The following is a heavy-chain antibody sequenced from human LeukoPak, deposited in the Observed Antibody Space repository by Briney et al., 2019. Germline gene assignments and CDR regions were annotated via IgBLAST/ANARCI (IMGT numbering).Heavy chain of an antibody. D-gene: IGHD3-22*01. V-gene: IGHV4-31*03. J-gene: IGHJ4*02. CDR3: SRGLDSRKLGY. Sequence: NASQTLSLTCTVSGASFNSDDQYWNWIRQSPGKGLVWIGSIHPSGMLYNNPSLESRVTMSRDTSKNQFSLNLNSVTAADTAVYFCSRGLDSRKLGYWGQGILVTVSS. CDR2: IHPSGML. CDR1: GASFNSDDQY.